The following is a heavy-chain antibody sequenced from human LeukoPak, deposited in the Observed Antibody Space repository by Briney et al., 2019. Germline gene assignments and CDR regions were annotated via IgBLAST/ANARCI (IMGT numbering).Heavy chain of an antibody. CDR1: GYTFTSYG. CDR2: ISAYNGNT. D-gene: IGHD3-10*01. Sequence: ASVKVSCKASGYTFTSYGISWVRQAPGQGLEWMGWISAYNGNTNYAQKLQGRVTMTTDTSTSTAYMELRRLRSDHPAVYYCARPPPPLLWFGEQMDVWGKGTTVSISS. CDR3: ARPPPPLLWFGEQMDV. J-gene: IGHJ6*04. V-gene: IGHV1-18*01.